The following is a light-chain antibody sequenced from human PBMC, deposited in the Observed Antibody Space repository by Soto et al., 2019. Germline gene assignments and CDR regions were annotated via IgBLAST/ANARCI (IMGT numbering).Light chain of an antibody. CDR3: QQRGT. CDR2: DAS. V-gene: IGKV3-11*01. J-gene: IGKJ5*01. CDR1: QSVSSY. Sequence: EIVLTQSPATLSLSLGESATLSCRASQSVSSYLAWYQQKPGQGPRLLIYDASNRATGVSARFSGSGSGTDFTLTISSLEPEDFAVYYCQQRGTFGQGTRLEIK.